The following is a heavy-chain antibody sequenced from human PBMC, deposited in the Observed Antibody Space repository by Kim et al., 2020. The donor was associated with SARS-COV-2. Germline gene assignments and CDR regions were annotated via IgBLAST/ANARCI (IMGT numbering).Heavy chain of an antibody. CDR2: ISFDGGCK. CDR3: AREVRASWFGDLLSQHYYYHGLDV. J-gene: IGHJ6*02. CDR1: GFTFSTYG. V-gene: IGHV3-33*05. Sequence: GGSLRLSCAASGFTFSTYGMHWVRQAPGKGLEWVALISFDGGCKYYADSLEGRFTISRDNSKNTLYLQMGSLRAEDTAVFYCAREVRASWFGDLLSQHYYYHGLDVWGQGTTVTVSS. D-gene: IGHD3-10*01.